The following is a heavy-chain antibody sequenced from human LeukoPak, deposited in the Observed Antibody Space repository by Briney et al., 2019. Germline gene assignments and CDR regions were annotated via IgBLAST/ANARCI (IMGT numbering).Heavy chain of an antibody. CDR3: ARSYNDYNWFDP. CDR1: GGSISSHY. V-gene: IGHV4-4*07. D-gene: IGHD3-16*01. CDR2: VHSRGST. J-gene: IGHJ5*02. Sequence: SETLSLTCTVSGGSISSHYWNWIRQPAGKRLEWIGRVHSRGSTNYNPSLKSRVTVSVDNSKNQFSLKLSSVTVADTAVYYCARSYNDYNWFDPWGQGILVTVSA.